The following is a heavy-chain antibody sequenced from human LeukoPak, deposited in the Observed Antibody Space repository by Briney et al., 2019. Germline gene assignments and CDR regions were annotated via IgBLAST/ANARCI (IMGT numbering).Heavy chain of an antibody. Sequence: AGGSLRLSCAASGFTFSSYGMHWVRQAPGKGLEWVAFIRYDGSNKYYADSVKGRFTISRDNSKNTLYLQMNSLRAKDTAVYYCAKDYSPWTTVTVNWFDPWGQGTLVTVSS. CDR3: AKDYSPWTTVTVNWFDP. J-gene: IGHJ5*02. D-gene: IGHD4-17*01. CDR2: IRYDGSNK. CDR1: GFTFSSYG. V-gene: IGHV3-30*02.